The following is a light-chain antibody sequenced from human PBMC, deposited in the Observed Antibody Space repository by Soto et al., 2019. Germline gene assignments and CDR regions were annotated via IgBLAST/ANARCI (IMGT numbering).Light chain of an antibody. Sequence: EIGLTLSPATLSLSPGDRATLSCRASQSVSRSLTWYQQKPGQAPRLLIYDASTRATGIPPRCSGSGSGTDFTLTISSLEPEDFEVYYCHQRRNSFGGGTKVDIK. J-gene: IGKJ4*01. CDR1: QSVSRS. CDR2: DAS. CDR3: HQRRNS. V-gene: IGKV3-11*01.